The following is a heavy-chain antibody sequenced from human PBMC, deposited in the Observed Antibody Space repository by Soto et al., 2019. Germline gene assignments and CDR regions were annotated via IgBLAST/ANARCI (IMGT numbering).Heavy chain of an antibody. CDR3: APWFGAFDY. CDR1: GFTFSSYG. CDR2: ISYDGSNK. J-gene: IGHJ4*02. D-gene: IGHD3-10*01. Sequence: QVQLVDSGGGVVQPGRSLRLSCAASGFTFSSYGMHWVRQAPGKGLEWVAVISYDGSNKYYADSVKGRFTISRDNSKNTLYLQMNSLRAEDTAVYYCAPWFGAFDYWGQGNLVTVSS. V-gene: IGHV3-30*03.